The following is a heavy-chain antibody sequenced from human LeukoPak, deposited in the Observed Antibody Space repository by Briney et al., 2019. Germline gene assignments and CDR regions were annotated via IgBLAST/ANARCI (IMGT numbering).Heavy chain of an antibody. CDR1: GFTFSSHG. Sequence: PGGSLRLSCAASGFTFSSHGMHWVRQAPGKGLEWVAVIWYDGSNKYYADSVKGRFTISRDNSRNTLYLQMNSLRAEDTAVYYCARDPIPSSGWYRGWFDPWGQGTLVTVSS. J-gene: IGHJ5*02. CDR3: ARDPIPSSGWYRGWFDP. D-gene: IGHD6-19*01. CDR2: IWYDGSNK. V-gene: IGHV3-33*01.